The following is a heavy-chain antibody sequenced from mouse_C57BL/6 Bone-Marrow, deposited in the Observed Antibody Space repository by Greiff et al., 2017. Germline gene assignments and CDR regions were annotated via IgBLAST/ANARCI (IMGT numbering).Heavy chain of an antibody. D-gene: IGHD2-2*01. Sequence: QVQLQQSGAELVRPGASVTLSCKASGYTFTDYEMHWVKQTPVPGLEWIGAIDPETGGTAYNQQFKGKAILTADKSSSTAYMELRSLTSEDSAVXDCTRRADGYDDAGFAYWGQGTLVTVSA. CDR2: IDPETGGT. CDR3: TRRADGYDDAGFAY. V-gene: IGHV1-15*01. CDR1: GYTFTDYE. J-gene: IGHJ3*01.